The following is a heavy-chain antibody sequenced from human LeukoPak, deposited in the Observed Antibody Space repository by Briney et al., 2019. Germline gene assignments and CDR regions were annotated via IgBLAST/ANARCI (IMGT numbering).Heavy chain of an antibody. CDR1: GFTFSSYG. CDR3: AKDSARSGGSLDY. D-gene: IGHD3-10*01. CDR2: ISYDGSNK. J-gene: IGHJ4*02. V-gene: IGHV3-30*18. Sequence: GRSLRLSCAASGFTFSSYGMHWVRQAPGKGLEWVAVISYDGSNKYYADSVKGRFTISRDNSKNTLYLQMNSLRAEDTAVYYCAKDSARSGGSLDYWGQGTLVTVSS.